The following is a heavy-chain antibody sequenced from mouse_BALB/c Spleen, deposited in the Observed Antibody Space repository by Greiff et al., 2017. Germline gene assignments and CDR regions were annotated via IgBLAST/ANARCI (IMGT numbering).Heavy chain of an antibody. Sequence: VQLKESGPELVKPGASVKMSCKASGYTFTSYVMHWVKQKPGQGLEWIGYINPYNDGTKYNEKFKGKATLTSDKSSSTAYMELSSLTSEDSAVYYCATLVYDGYYDAMDYWGQGTSVTVSS. D-gene: IGHD2-3*01. CDR3: ATLVYDGYYDAMDY. CDR2: INPYNDGT. V-gene: IGHV1-14*01. CDR1: GYTFTSYV. J-gene: IGHJ4*01.